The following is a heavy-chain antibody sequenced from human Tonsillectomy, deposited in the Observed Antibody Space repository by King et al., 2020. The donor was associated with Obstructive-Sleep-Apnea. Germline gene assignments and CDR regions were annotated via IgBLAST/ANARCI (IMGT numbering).Heavy chain of an antibody. Sequence: QLVQSGGGLVKPGGSLRLSCRTSGFTFNSAWMSWVRQVPGKGLEWVGRIKSRAEGGTVDYAAPVKGRFIISRDESKTTLCLEMNSLKSEDTAVYYCMTDFTDNAGVDYWGQGTLVTVSS. CDR2: IKSRAEGGTV. CDR3: MTDFTDNAGVDY. CDR1: GFTFNSAW. D-gene: IGHD1-1*01. J-gene: IGHJ4*02. V-gene: IGHV3-15*01.